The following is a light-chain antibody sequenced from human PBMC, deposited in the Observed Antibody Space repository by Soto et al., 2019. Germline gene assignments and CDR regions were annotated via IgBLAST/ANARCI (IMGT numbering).Light chain of an antibody. V-gene: IGKV3-20*01. J-gene: IGKJ4*01. CDR1: QSVTSSY. Sequence: EIVLTQSPGTLSLSPGERVTLSCRASQSVTSSYLAWYQQKPGRSPRLLIYGASIRATGIPDRFSGSGSGTDFTLTISRLEPEDFAVFYCQQYGTSPLTFGGGTKVEIK. CDR2: GAS. CDR3: QQYGTSPLT.